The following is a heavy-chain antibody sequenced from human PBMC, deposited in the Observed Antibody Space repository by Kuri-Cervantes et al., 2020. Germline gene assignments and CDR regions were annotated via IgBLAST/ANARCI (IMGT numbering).Heavy chain of an antibody. D-gene: IGHD3-10*01. CDR2: ISYDGSNK. CDR1: GFTFSSYG. Sequence: GGSLRLSCAASGFTFSSYGMHWVRQAPGKGLEWVAVISYDGSNKYYADSVKGRSTISRDNSKNTLYLQMNSLRAEDTAVYYCAKDAGAWFGELPLYYYYYGMDVWGQGTTVTVSS. CDR3: AKDAGAWFGELPLYYYYYGMDV. V-gene: IGHV3-30*18. J-gene: IGHJ6*02.